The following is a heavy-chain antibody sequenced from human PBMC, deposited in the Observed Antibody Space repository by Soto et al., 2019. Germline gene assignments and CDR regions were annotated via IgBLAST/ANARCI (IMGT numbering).Heavy chain of an antibody. Sequence: GASVKVSCKASGYTFTSYAMHWVRQAPGQRLEWMGWINAGNGNTKYSQKFQGRVTITRDTSASTAYMELSSLRSEDTAVYYCARSYDYDFWSGYQYYFDYWGQGTLVTVSS. V-gene: IGHV1-3*01. CDR1: GYTFTSYA. J-gene: IGHJ4*02. CDR3: ARSYDYDFWSGYQYYFDY. CDR2: INAGNGNT. D-gene: IGHD3-3*01.